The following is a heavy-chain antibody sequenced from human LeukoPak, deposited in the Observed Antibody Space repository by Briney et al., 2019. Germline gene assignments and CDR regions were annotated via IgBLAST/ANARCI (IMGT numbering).Heavy chain of an antibody. CDR3: AREVAVGIGAYNY. V-gene: IGHV3-7*01. CDR1: GFTFTTYW. Sequence: GGSLRLSCAASGFTFTTYWMAWLRQAPGKGLEWVANIGQNEREKYHVDSVKGRFTISRDNAKNSLYLQMNSLRVEDTAVYYCAREVAVGIGAYNYWGQGILVTVSS. CDR2: IGQNEREK. D-gene: IGHD6-13*01. J-gene: IGHJ4*02.